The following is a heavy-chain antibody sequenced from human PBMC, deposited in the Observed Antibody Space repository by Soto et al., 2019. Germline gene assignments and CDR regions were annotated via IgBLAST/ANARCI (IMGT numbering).Heavy chain of an antibody. V-gene: IGHV1-3*01. Sequence: QVQLVQSGAEVKKPGASVKVSCKASGYTFTSYAMHWVRQAPGQRLEWMGWINAGNGNTKYSQKFQGRVTITRDPSASTAYMELSSLRSEATAVYYCASGGTVXTGYWYFDLWGRGTLVTVSS. J-gene: IGHJ2*01. CDR1: GYTFTSYA. CDR3: ASGGTVXTGYWYFDL. CDR2: INAGNGNT. D-gene: IGHD4-17*01.